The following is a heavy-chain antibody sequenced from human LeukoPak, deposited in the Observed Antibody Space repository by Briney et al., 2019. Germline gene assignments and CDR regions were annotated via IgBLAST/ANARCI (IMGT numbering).Heavy chain of an antibody. V-gene: IGHV3-7*01. CDR3: ARDWENYYDSSGYYAFDI. D-gene: IGHD3-22*01. CDR2: IKQDGSEK. CDR1: GFTFSSYW. J-gene: IGHJ3*02. Sequence: GSLGLSCAASGFTFSSYWMSWVRQAPGKGLEGVANIKQDGSEKYYVDSVKGRFTISRDNAKNSLYLKMNSLRAEDTAVYYCARDWENYYDSSGYYAFDIWGQGTLVTVSS.